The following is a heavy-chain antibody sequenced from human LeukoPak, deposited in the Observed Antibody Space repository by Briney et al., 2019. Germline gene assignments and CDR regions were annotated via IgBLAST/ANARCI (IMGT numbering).Heavy chain of an antibody. D-gene: IGHD1-14*01. Sequence: SSETLSLTCAVYGGSFSGYYWSWIRQPPGKGLEWTGEINHSGSTNYNPSLKSRVTISVDTSKNQFSLKLSSVTAADTAVYYCARTEYYYMDVWGKGTTVTVSS. J-gene: IGHJ6*03. CDR2: INHSGST. CDR3: ARTEYYYMDV. CDR1: GGSFSGYY. V-gene: IGHV4-34*01.